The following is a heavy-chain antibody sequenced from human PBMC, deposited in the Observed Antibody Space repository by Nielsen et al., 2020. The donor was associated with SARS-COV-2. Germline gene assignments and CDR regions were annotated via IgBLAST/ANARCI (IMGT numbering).Heavy chain of an antibody. CDR2: ISYDGSNK. CDR3: AKDWTAIVVVPSVGVDC. Sequence: GESLKISCAASGFTFSTYGMHWVRQAPGKGLEWVAAISYDGSNKYYVDSVKGRFTISRDNSKNTLYLQMSSLREEDTAVYYCAKDWTAIVVVPSVGVDCWGQGTLVTVSS. CDR1: GFTFSTYG. J-gene: IGHJ4*02. D-gene: IGHD2-15*01. V-gene: IGHV3-30*18.